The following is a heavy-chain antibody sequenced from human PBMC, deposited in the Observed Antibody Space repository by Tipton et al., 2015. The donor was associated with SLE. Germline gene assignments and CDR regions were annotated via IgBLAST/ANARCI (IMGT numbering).Heavy chain of an antibody. CDR3: ARHEFGAGGVPYFLDF. D-gene: IGHD2-8*02. CDR1: GDSISSNTYY. J-gene: IGHJ4*02. V-gene: IGHV4-39*07. CDR2: IYYTGST. Sequence: TLSLTCTVSGDSISSNTYYWGWIRQTPGKGLEWIGSIYYTGSTYYNPSLKSRVTISLYTSANQFSLHLSSVTAADTAVYYCARHEFGAGGVPYFLDFGGQGALLTVSS.